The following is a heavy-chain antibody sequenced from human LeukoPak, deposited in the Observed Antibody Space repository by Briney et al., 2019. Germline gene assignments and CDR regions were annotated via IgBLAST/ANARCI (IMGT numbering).Heavy chain of an antibody. CDR3: AKDSRAYSSSWYYFDY. J-gene: IGHJ4*02. CDR1: GFTFSSYG. CDR2: IRYDGSNK. Sequence: PGGSLRLSCAASGFTFSSYGMHWVRQAPGRGLEWVAFIRYDGSNKYYADSVKGRFTISRDNSKNTLYLQMNSLRAEDTAVYYCAKDSRAYSSSWYYFDYWGQGTLVTVSS. D-gene: IGHD6-13*01. V-gene: IGHV3-30*02.